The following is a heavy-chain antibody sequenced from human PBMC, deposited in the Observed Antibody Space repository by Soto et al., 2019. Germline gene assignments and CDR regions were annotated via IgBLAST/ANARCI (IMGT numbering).Heavy chain of an antibody. CDR3: AKGHGSYSEH. D-gene: IGHD1-26*01. CDR1: GFTFSNYA. Sequence: WGSLRLSCIASGFTFSNYAMIWVRQAPGKGPEWVSSIEISVRATYYADPVKGRFTISRDDSKNALYLQMNSLRAEDTAVYFCAKGHGSYSEHWGEGRIVSFSS. J-gene: IGHJ4*02. CDR2: IEISVRAT. V-gene: IGHV3-23*05.